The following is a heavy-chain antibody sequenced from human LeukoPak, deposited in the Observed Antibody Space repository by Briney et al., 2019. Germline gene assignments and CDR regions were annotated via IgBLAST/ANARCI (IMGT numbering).Heavy chain of an antibody. J-gene: IGHJ4*02. V-gene: IGHV4-34*01. CDR3: ARGASLGVVVVAARYYFDY. Sequence: SETLSLTCAVYGGSFSGYYWSWIRQPPGKGLEWIGEINHSGSTNYNPSLKSRVTISVDTSKNQFSLKLSSVTAADTAVYYCARGASLGVVVVAARYYFDYWGQGTLVTVSS. D-gene: IGHD2-15*01. CDR2: INHSGST. CDR1: GGSFSGYY.